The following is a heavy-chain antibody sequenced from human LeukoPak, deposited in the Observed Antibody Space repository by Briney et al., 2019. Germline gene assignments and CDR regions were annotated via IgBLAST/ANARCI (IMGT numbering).Heavy chain of an antibody. J-gene: IGHJ4*02. Sequence: GGSLRLSCAASGFTLSSYWMNWVRHAPGKGLEWVANIKQDGSEKYYVDSVKGRFTISRDNAKNSLYLQMNSLRAEDTAVYYCARETTRDYDFWSGYYKNRYFDYWGQGTLVTVSS. D-gene: IGHD3-3*01. CDR2: IKQDGSEK. V-gene: IGHV3-7*01. CDR3: ARETTRDYDFWSGYYKNRYFDY. CDR1: GFTLSSYW.